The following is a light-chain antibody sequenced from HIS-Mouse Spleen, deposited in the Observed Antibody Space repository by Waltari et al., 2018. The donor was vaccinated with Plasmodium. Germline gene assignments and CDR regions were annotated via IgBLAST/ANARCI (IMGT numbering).Light chain of an antibody. CDR2: GAS. CDR1: QSVSSN. Sequence: EIVMTQSPATLSVSPGERATLSCSASQSVSSNLAWYQQKPGQAPRLLIYGASTKATGIPARFSGRGAGTECTLTISSMQSEDFAVYYCQQYNNWPPWTFGQGTKVEIK. J-gene: IGKJ1*01. V-gene: IGKV3-15*01. CDR3: QQYNNWPPWT.